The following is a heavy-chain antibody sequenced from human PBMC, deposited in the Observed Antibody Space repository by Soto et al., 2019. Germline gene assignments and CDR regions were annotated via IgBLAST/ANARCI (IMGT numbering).Heavy chain of an antibody. D-gene: IGHD6-19*01. CDR3: AKDGGWSLAVAGLFDY. Sequence: GGALRLSSVDPGSTFSSAYVSWARQAPGRGLECVSGISDSGGSTYYADSVKGRFTISRDNAKNTLYLQMKSLRVEDTALYYCAKDGGWSLAVAGLFDYWGPGTQVTVSS. CDR1: GSTFSSAY. V-gene: IGHV3-23*01. CDR2: ISDSGGST. J-gene: IGHJ4*02.